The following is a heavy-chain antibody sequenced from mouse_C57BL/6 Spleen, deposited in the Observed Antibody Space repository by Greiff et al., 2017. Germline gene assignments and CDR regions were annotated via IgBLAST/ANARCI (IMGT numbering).Heavy chain of an antibody. CDR3: ARGGNYGNYFDY. CDR2: ISYDGSN. CDR1: GYSITSGYY. Sequence: EVKVEESGPGLVKPSQSLSLTCSVTGYSITSGYYWNWIRQFPGNKLEWMGYISYDGSNNYNPSLKNRISITRDTSKNQFFLKLNSVTTEDTATYYCARGGNYGNYFDYWGQGTTLTVSS. V-gene: IGHV3-6*01. D-gene: IGHD2-1*01. J-gene: IGHJ2*01.